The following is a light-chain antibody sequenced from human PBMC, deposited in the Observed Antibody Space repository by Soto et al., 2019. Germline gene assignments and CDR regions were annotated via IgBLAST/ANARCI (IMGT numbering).Light chain of an antibody. J-gene: IGKJ4*01. CDR2: DAT. V-gene: IGKV3-11*01. CDR3: QQRYHWPPLT. Sequence: EFVLTQSPVTLSLSPGDTATLSCRASQSVIRYVAWYQQKPGQPPRLLIYDATIRASGIPARFSGSGSGTDFSLTISSLEPEDFAVYYCQQRYHWPPLTFGGGTKVEVK. CDR1: QSVIRY.